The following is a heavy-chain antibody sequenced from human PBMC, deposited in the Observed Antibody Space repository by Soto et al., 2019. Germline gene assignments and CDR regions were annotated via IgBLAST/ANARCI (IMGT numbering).Heavy chain of an antibody. J-gene: IGHJ4*02. V-gene: IGHV1-3*01. Sequence: ASVKVSCKASGYTLTGYAIHWVRQAPGQRLEWMGWINGGNGDTKYAQKFQGRVTITRDTSAATAYIELTSLGSEDTALYHCGRGYCSSTSCQYYLDFWGQGTPVTVSS. D-gene: IGHD2-2*01. CDR3: GRGYCSSTSCQYYLDF. CDR2: INGGNGDT. CDR1: GYTLTGYA.